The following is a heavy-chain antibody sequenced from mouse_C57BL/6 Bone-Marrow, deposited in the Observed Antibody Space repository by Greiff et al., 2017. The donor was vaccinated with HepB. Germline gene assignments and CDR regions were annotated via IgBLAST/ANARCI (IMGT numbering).Heavy chain of an antibody. V-gene: IGHV1-82*01. CDR3: ARSDVYYVHFDD. CDR2: IYPGDGDT. CDR1: GYAFSSSW. Sequence: VQLQQSGPELVKPGASVKISCKASGYAFSSSWLNWVKQRPGKGLEWIGRIYPGDGDTNYNGTFKGKATLTGDKSSSTAYMQLSSLTSEDSAVYFCARSDVYYVHFDDWGQGTTLTVSS. D-gene: IGHD2-3*01. J-gene: IGHJ2*01.